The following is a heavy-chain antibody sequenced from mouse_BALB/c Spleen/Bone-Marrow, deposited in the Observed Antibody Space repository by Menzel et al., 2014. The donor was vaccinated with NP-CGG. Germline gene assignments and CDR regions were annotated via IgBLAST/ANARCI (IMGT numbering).Heavy chain of an antibody. V-gene: IGHV1S81*02. CDR1: GYSFTSYW. D-gene: IGHD2-12*01. CDR2: ISPSNGRS. J-gene: IGHJ4*01. Sequence: QVQLQQPRTELVKPGASVKLSCKASGYSFTSYWMHWVKQRPGQGLEWIGEISPSNGRSNYNEKFKSKATLTVDKSSSTAYMQLSGLTSEDFAVYYCTRSELRRGGYALDYWGLGTSVTVSS. CDR3: TRSELRRGGYALDY.